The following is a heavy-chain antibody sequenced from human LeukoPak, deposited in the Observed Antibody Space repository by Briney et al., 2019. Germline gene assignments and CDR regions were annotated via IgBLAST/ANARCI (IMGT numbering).Heavy chain of an antibody. D-gene: IGHD2-2*01. Sequence: GGSLRLSCAAAGFTFSSYAMSWVRQAPGKGLEWVSALSGSGGSTYYADPVKGRFTISRDNSKNTLYLQMNSLRAEDTAVYYCAKDPAWEDIVVVPDYWGQGTLVTVSS. V-gene: IGHV3-23*01. CDR3: AKDPAWEDIVVVPDY. J-gene: IGHJ4*02. CDR2: LSGSGGST. CDR1: GFTFSSYA.